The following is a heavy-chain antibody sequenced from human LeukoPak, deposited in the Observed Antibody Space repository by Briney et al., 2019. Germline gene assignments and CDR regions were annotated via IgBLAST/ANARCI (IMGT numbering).Heavy chain of an antibody. V-gene: IGHV3-74*01. Sequence: GGSLRLSCAASGFTFSSYWMHWVRQAPGKGLVWVSRINSDGSSTSYADSVKGRFTISRDNAKNTLYLQMNGLRAEDTAVYYCARMMDYYYYYYMDVWGKGTTVTVSS. CDR2: INSDGSST. CDR3: ARMMDYYYYYYMDV. CDR1: GFTFSSYW. D-gene: IGHD3-16*01. J-gene: IGHJ6*03.